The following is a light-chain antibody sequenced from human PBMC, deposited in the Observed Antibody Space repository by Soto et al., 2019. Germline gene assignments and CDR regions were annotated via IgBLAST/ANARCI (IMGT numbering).Light chain of an antibody. Sequence: QSALTQPASVSGAPGQSLTISCTGTDSDVGGFNYVSWYQQYPGKAPKLIIYDVSDRPSGVSNRFSGSKSGNTASLTISGLQAEDEADYYCSSYTAYTTYVFGTGTKVTVL. CDR3: SSYTAYTTYV. CDR1: DSDVGGFNY. CDR2: DVS. J-gene: IGLJ1*01. V-gene: IGLV2-14*03.